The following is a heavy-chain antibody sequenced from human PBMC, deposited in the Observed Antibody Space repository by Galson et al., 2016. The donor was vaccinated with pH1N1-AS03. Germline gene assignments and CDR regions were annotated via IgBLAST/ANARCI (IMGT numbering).Heavy chain of an antibody. Sequence: TVSGGSIRSGTYSWNWIRQPAGKGLEWLGRILTSGNSNYKSRVTLSLDTSKNQFSLKLSSVTAADTAVYYCARDPEKYDFWSGYLRGMDVWGQGTTVTVSS. V-gene: IGHV4-61*02. J-gene: IGHJ6*02. D-gene: IGHD3-3*01. CDR1: GGSIRSGTYS. CDR3: ARDPEKYDFWSGYLRGMDV. CDR2: ILTSGNS.